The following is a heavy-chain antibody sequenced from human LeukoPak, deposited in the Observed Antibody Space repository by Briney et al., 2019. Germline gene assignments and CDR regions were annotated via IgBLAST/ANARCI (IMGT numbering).Heavy chain of an antibody. J-gene: IGHJ6*03. CDR2: INTDGSST. Sequence: PGGSLRLSCAASGFTLSSYWIHWVRQAPGKGLVWVSRINTDGSSTSYADPVKGRFTISRDNAKNTLYLQMNSLRAEDTAVYYCARCPPRAAIEDYYYYMDVWGKGTTVTVSS. CDR1: GFTLSSYW. CDR3: ARCPPRAAIEDYYYYMDV. V-gene: IGHV3-74*01. D-gene: IGHD2-15*01.